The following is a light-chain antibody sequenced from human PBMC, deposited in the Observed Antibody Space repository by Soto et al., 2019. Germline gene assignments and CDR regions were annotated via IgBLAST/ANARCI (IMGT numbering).Light chain of an antibody. J-gene: IGKJ5*01. Sequence: EVVLTQSPGTLSLSPGERATLSCRASQSVTNNYLAWYQQRPGLAPRLLIYGASTRTAGIPDRFTGSGSGTDFTLTISRLEPEDFAVYYCQQYGSSPITFGQGTRLEI. CDR3: QQYGSSPIT. V-gene: IGKV3-20*01. CDR2: GAS. CDR1: QSVTNNY.